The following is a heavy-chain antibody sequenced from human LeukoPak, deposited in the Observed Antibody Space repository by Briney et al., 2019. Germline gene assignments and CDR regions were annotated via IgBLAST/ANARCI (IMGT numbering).Heavy chain of an antibody. CDR3: AREGEDYYDSSGYYFDY. CDR2: IYSGGST. CDR1: GFTVSSNY. V-gene: IGHV3-53*01. Sequence: GGSLRLSCAASGFTVSSNYMSGVRQAPGKGLEWVSVIYSGGSTYYADSVKGRFTISRDNSKNTLYLQMNSLRAEDTAVYYCAREGEDYYDSSGYYFDYWGQGTLVTVSS. D-gene: IGHD3-22*01. J-gene: IGHJ4*02.